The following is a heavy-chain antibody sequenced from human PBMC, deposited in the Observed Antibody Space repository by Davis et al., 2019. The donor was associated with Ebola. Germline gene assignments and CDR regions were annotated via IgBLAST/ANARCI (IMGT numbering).Heavy chain of an antibody. CDR3: ARDRVGYYGMDV. CDR2: ISYDGSNK. V-gene: IGHV3-30-3*01. Sequence: GESLKISCSASGFIFSTYAMHWVRQAPGKGLEWVAVISYDGSNKYYADSVKGRFTISRDNSKNTLYLQMNSLRAEDTAVYYCARDRVGYYGMDVWGQGTTVTVSS. D-gene: IGHD3-10*01. CDR1: GFIFSTYA. J-gene: IGHJ6*02.